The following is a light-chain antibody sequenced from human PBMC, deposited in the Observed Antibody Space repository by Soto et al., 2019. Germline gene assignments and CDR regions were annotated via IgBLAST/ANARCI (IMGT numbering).Light chain of an antibody. CDR1: SSNIGNNY. V-gene: IGLV1-51*01. J-gene: IGLJ2*01. Sequence: QSVLTQPPSVSAAPGQKVTISCSGSSSNIGNNYVSWYQQLPGTAPKLLIYDNNKRPSGIPDRFSGSKSGTSATLGITGLQTGDEADYYCGTWDISLSYVVFGGGTKLTVL. CDR2: DNN. CDR3: GTWDISLSYVV.